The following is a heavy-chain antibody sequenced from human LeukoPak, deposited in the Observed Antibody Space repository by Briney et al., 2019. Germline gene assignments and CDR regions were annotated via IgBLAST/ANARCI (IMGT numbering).Heavy chain of an antibody. CDR1: GGSFSGYY. V-gene: IGHV4-34*01. CDR3: ARLDIAARPFDY. CDR2: INHSGST. D-gene: IGHD6-6*01. Sequence: SETLSLTCAVYGGSFSGYYWSWIRQPPGKGLEWIGEINHSGSTNYNPSLKSRVTISVDTSKNQFSLKLGSVTAADTAVCYCARLDIAARPFDYWGQGTLVTVSS. J-gene: IGHJ4*02.